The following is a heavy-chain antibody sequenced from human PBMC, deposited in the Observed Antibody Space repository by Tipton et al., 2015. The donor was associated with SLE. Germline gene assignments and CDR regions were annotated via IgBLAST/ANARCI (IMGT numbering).Heavy chain of an antibody. D-gene: IGHD2-2*02. Sequence: TLSLTCAVYGGSFSGYYWSWVRQAPGKGLEWVSVIYSGGSTYYADSVKGRFTISRDNSKNTLYLQMNSLRAEDTAVYYCARDRKLVPAAIPHYYYYYGMDVWGQGTTVTVSS. CDR1: GGSFSGYY. CDR3: ARDRKLVPAAIPHYYYYYGMDV. V-gene: IGHV3-53*05. CDR2: IYSGGST. J-gene: IGHJ6*02.